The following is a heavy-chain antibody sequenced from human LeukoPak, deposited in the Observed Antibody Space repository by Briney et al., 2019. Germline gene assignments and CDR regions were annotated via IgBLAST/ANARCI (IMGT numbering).Heavy chain of an antibody. CDR3: ARDHYYDSSGLAGY. V-gene: IGHV1-2*02. CDR2: INPNSGGT. J-gene: IGHJ4*02. CDR1: GYTFTGYY. Sequence: GASVKVSCKASGYTFTGYYMHWVRQAPGQGLEWMGWINPNSGGTNYAQKFQGRVTMTRDTSISTAYMELSRLRSDDTAVYYCARDHYYDSSGLAGYWGQGTLVTVSS. D-gene: IGHD3-22*01.